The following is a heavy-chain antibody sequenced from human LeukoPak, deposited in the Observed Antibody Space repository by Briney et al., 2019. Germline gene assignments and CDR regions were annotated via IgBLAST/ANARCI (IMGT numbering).Heavy chain of an antibody. CDR3: ARVRGLGLFDY. D-gene: IGHD3-10*01. J-gene: IGHJ4*02. CDR1: GGSVSSDY. CDR2: IQNTGTT. Sequence: SETLSLTCTVSGGSVSSDYWSWVRQPPGKGLEWIGHIQNTGTTNYNPSLKRRVTISVDTSKNQFSLKLNSVTAADTAVYFCARVRGLGLFDYWGQGTLVTVSS. V-gene: IGHV4-59*02.